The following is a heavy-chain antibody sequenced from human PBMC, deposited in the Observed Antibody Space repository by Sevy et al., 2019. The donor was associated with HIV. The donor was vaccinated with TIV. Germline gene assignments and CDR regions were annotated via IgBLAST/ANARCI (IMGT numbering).Heavy chain of an antibody. Sequence: QLGGSLRLSCAASGFSLTTSDMHWVRQAPGKGLEWVAYVRNDGSNKYYADSVRDRFTISRDSPKNTLYLQMNSLRDEDTAIYYCARGSKTTEEWLEELDYSYGMDLWGQGTTVTVSS. V-gene: IGHV3-30*02. CDR1: GFSLTTSD. CDR3: ARGSKTTEEWLEELDYSYGMDL. CDR2: VRNDGSNK. J-gene: IGHJ6*02. D-gene: IGHD2-8*01.